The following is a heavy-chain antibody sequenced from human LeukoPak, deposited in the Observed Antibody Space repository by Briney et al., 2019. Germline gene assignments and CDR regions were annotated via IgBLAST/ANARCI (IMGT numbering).Heavy chain of an antibody. Sequence: GGSLRLSCAASGFTFRSDAMSWVRQAPGKGLEWVSAISGSGGSTYYADSVKGRFTISRDNSKNTLYLQMNSLRAEDTAVYYCATRSSGSYYADFDYWGQGTLVTVSS. CDR1: GFTFRSDA. J-gene: IGHJ4*02. V-gene: IGHV3-23*01. D-gene: IGHD1-26*01. CDR3: ATRSSGSYYADFDY. CDR2: ISGSGGST.